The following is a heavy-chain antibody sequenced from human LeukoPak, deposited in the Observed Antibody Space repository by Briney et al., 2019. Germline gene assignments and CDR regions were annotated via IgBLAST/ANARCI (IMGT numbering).Heavy chain of an antibody. Sequence: GGSLRLSCAASGFTFSNYNMNWVRQAPGKGLECVSYISGSSRTIYYADSVKGRFTISRDSSKNTLYLQMNSLRAEDTAVYYCARESSGSYFANWGQGTLVIVSS. CDR3: ARESSGSYFAN. CDR2: ISGSSRTI. J-gene: IGHJ4*02. V-gene: IGHV3-48*01. D-gene: IGHD3-10*01. CDR1: GFTFSNYN.